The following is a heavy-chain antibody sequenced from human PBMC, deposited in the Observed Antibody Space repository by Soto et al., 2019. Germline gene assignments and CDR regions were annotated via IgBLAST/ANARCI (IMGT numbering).Heavy chain of an antibody. Sequence: VGSLRLSCAASGFTFSSYAMSWVRQAPGKGLEWVSAISGSGGSTHYADSVKGRFTISRDYSKSTLYLQMNSLRAEDTAVYYCAKGEAIVIVPAAHFDYWGQGTLVTVSS. J-gene: IGHJ4*02. CDR1: GFTFSSYA. CDR3: AKGEAIVIVPAAHFDY. CDR2: ISGSGGST. V-gene: IGHV3-23*01. D-gene: IGHD2-2*01.